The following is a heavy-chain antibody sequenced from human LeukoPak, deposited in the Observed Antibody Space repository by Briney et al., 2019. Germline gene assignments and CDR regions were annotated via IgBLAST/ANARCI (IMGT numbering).Heavy chain of an antibody. CDR3: ARDGFDCVGGEVYSFDC. Sequence: ASLKVSCKASGYRFISNYIPWVRQAPGLGPEWMGWMHPGNGNTRYAQKFQGRVTMTGDTSIDTAYMDLRSLRSDDTAVYYFARDGFDCVGGEVYSFDCFGQG. CDR2: MHPGNGNT. J-gene: IGHJ4*02. V-gene: IGHV1-2*02. CDR1: GYRFISNY. D-gene: IGHD2-21*01.